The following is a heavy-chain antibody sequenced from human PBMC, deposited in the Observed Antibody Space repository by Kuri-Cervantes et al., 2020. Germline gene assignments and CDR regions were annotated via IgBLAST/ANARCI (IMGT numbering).Heavy chain of an antibody. Sequence: ASVKVSCKASGYTFTGYYMHWVRQAPGQGLEWMGWFNPDSGGTNCAQKFQGKVTMTRDTSISTAYMELSSLTSDDTAVYYCARGRNMMSPTGSSAWYEEWGQGTLVTVSS. CDR1: GYTFTGYY. J-gene: IGHJ4*02. CDR3: ARGRNMMSPTGSSAWYEE. D-gene: IGHD6-19*01. CDR2: FNPDSGGT. V-gene: IGHV1-2*02.